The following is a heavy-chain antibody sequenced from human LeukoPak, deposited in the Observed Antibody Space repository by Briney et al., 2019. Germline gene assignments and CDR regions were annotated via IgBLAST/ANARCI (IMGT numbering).Heavy chain of an antibody. V-gene: IGHV3-23*01. Sequence: PGGSLRLSCAASGFTFSSYAMSWVRQAPGKGLEWVSAISGSGGSTYYADSVKGRFTISRDNSKNTLYLQMNGLRAEDTAVYYCAKDRGIAVAGGDYWGQGTLVTVSS. J-gene: IGHJ4*02. CDR2: ISGSGGST. CDR3: AKDRGIAVAGGDY. CDR1: GFTFSSYA. D-gene: IGHD6-19*01.